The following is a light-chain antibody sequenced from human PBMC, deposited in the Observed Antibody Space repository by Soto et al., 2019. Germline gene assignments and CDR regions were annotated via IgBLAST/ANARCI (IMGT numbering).Light chain of an antibody. CDR1: QSVSSD. CDR2: GAS. Sequence: EIVMTQSPATLSVSPGERVTLSCRASQSVSSDLAWYQQKSGQAPRLLIYGASTRATGIPVRFSGSGSGAEFTLTISSLQSEDFAVYYCQQNNKWPPYTFGQGTKLEIK. CDR3: QQNNKWPPYT. J-gene: IGKJ2*01. V-gene: IGKV3-15*01.